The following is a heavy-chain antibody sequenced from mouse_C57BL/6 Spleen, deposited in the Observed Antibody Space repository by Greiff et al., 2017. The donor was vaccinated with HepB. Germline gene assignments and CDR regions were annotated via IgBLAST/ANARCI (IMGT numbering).Heavy chain of an antibody. D-gene: IGHD1-1*01. CDR1: GYAFSSSW. J-gene: IGHJ4*01. CDR3: ARGDYYGSSSYAMDY. V-gene: IGHV1-82*01. CDR2: IYPGDGDT. Sequence: LVESGPELVKPGASVKISCKASGYAFSSSWMNWVKQRPGKGLEWIGRIYPGDGDTNYNGKFKGKATLTADKSSSTAYMQLSSLTSEDSAVYFCARGDYYGSSSYAMDYWGQGTSVTVSS.